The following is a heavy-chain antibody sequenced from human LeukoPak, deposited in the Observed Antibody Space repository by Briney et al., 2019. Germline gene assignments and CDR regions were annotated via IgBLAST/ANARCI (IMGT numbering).Heavy chain of an antibody. CDR1: GFTFSSYA. V-gene: IGHV3-23*01. D-gene: IGHD1-26*01. CDR2: ISGSGGST. Sequence: GGSLRLSCAASGFTFSSYAMSWVRQAPGKGLEWVSAISGSGGSTCYADSVKGRFTISRDNSKNTLYLQMNSLRAEDTAVYYCAKVGAWELLFSDYWGQGTLVTVSS. CDR3: AKVGAWELLFSDY. J-gene: IGHJ4*02.